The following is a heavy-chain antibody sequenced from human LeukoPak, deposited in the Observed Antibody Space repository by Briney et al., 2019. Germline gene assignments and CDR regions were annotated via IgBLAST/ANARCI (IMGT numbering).Heavy chain of an antibody. V-gene: IGHV4-59*01. CDR3: ARVIDDSSGYPTAFDI. Sequence: PSETLSLTCTVSGGSISSYYWSWVRQPPGKGLEWIGYINYSGSTNYNPSLKSRVTISVDTSKNQFSLKLSSVTAADTAVDYGARVIDDSSGYPTAFDIWGQGTMVTVSA. D-gene: IGHD3-22*01. CDR2: INYSGST. CDR1: GGSISSYY. J-gene: IGHJ3*02.